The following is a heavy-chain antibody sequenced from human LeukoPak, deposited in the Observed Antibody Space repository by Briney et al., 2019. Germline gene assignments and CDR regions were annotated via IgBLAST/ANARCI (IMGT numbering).Heavy chain of an antibody. CDR2: ISSSSSYI. D-gene: IGHD5-24*01. V-gene: IGHV3-21*01. J-gene: IGHJ3*02. Sequence: NPGGLLRLSCAASGFTFSSYSMNWARQAPGKGLEWVSSISSSSSYIYYADSVKGRFTISRDNAKNSLYLQMNSLRAEDTAVYYCARERDASDAFDIWGQGTMVTVSS. CDR1: GFTFSSYS. CDR3: ARERDASDAFDI.